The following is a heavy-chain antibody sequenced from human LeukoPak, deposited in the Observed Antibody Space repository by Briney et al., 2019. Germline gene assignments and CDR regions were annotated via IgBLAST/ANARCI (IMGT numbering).Heavy chain of an antibody. V-gene: IGHV3-23*01. J-gene: IGHJ4*02. D-gene: IGHD3-22*01. CDR3: AKDPTYYSDTSGYYFDY. CDR2: ISGGGGPT. CDR1: GFTFSSYA. Sequence: PGGSLRLSCAASGFTFSSYAMSWVRQAPGKGLDWVSVISGGGGPTYYADSVKGRFTISRDNSKNTLYLQMNSLRAEDTAVYFCAKDPTYYSDTSGYYFDYWGQGTLVTVSS.